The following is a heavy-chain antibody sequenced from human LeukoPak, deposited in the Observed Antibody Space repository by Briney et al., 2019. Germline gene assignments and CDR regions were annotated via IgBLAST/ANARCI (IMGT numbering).Heavy chain of an antibody. CDR1: GFTFSSYA. D-gene: IGHD3-9*01. CDR3: ARERYDILTGYSAYYFDY. Sequence: GGSLRLSCAASGFTFSSYAMHWVRQAPGKGLEWVAVISYDGSNKYYADSVKGRFTISRDNSKNTLYLQLNSLRAEDTAVYYCARERYDILTGYSAYYFDYWGQGTLVTVSS. V-gene: IGHV3-30*04. CDR2: ISYDGSNK. J-gene: IGHJ4*02.